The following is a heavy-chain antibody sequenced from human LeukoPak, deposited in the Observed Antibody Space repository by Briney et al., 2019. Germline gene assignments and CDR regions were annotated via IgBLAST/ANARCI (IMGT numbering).Heavy chain of an antibody. CDR1: GCTFTGYY. J-gene: IGHJ6*02. CDR2: INPNSGGT. D-gene: IGHD3-3*01. CDR3: ARVVRREYDFWSGYSDYYYGMDV. V-gene: IGHV1-2*02. Sequence: ASVKVSCKASGCTFTGYYMHWVRQAPGQGLEWMGWINPNSGGTNYAQKFQGRVTMTRDTSISTAYMELSRLRSDDTAVYYCARVVRREYDFWSGYSDYYYGMDVWGQGTTVTVSS.